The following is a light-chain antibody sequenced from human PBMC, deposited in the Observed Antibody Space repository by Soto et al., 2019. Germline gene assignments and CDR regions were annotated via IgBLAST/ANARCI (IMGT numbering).Light chain of an antibody. J-gene: IGKJ5*01. CDR2: DAS. CDR1: QSFSSY. CDR3: QQRSNWPPVIT. Sequence: EIVLTQSPATLSLSPGERATLSCRASQSFSSYLAWYQQKPGQAPRLLIYDASKRDTGIPARFSGRGSGTDFTLTISSLEPEYCAVYYCQQRSNWPPVITFGQGTRLEIK. V-gene: IGKV3-11*01.